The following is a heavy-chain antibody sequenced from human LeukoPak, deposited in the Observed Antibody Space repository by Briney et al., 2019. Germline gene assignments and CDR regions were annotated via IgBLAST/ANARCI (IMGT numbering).Heavy chain of an antibody. Sequence: GASVKVSCKASGGTFSSYAISWVRQAPGQGLEWMGGIIPIFGTANYAQKFQGRVTITTDESTSTAFMELSSLRSEDTAVYYCARDLLYDFWSGFTYDAFDIWGQGTMVTVSS. CDR1: GGTFSSYA. CDR3: ARDLLYDFWSGFTYDAFDI. CDR2: IIPIFGTA. D-gene: IGHD3-3*01. V-gene: IGHV1-69*05. J-gene: IGHJ3*02.